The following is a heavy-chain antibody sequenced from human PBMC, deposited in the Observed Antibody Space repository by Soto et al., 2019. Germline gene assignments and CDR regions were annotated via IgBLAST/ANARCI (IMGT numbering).Heavy chain of an antibody. CDR1: GYTFTSYA. Sequence: QVQLMQSGTEEKNPGASVKVCCKASGYTFTSYAIHWVRQAPGQKLEWMGWINAANGDTKYSQNFQGRVTIIRDTSASTGYMEVSSLTSEDTAVYYCARDDCAGGSCQTYGLDVWGQGTMVTVSS. CDR3: ARDDCAGGSCQTYGLDV. J-gene: IGHJ6*02. CDR2: INAANGDT. V-gene: IGHV1-3*05. D-gene: IGHD2-15*01.